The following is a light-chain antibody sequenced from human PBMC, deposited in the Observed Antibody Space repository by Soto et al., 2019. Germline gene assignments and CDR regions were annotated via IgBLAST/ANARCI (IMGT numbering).Light chain of an antibody. CDR1: QSVSSSY. CDR2: GAS. Sequence: ENVLTQSPGTLSLSPGERATLSCRASQSVSSSYLAWYQQKPGQAPRLLIYGASTRATGIPARLSGSGSGTEFTLTISSLQSEDFAVYYCQQYNKWPPLTFGGGTKVDIK. V-gene: IGKV3-15*01. CDR3: QQYNKWPPLT. J-gene: IGKJ4*01.